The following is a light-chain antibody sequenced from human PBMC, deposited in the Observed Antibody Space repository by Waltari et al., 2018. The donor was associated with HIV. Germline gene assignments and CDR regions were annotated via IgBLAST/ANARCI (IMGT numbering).Light chain of an antibody. Sequence: QSVLTQPPSASGTPGQRVTISCSGSSSNIGTNTVNWYQQLPGTAPKLLIYTNNQRPSGVPDRFSDSKSGTSASLAISGLQSEDEADYYCAAWDDSLNGNVFGPGTKVTVL. V-gene: IGLV1-44*01. CDR2: TNN. CDR1: SSNIGTNT. J-gene: IGLJ1*01. CDR3: AAWDDSLNGNV.